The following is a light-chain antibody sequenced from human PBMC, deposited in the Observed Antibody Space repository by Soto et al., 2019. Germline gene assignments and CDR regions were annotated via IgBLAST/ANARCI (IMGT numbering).Light chain of an antibody. CDR2: SNN. CDR3: ATWDDSLNGLV. V-gene: IGLV1-44*01. CDR1: SSNIGSNT. Sequence: QSVLTQPPSASGTPGQRVTISCSGNSSNIGSNTVNWYQQLPGTAPKLLIQSNNQRPSGVPDRFSGSKSGTSASLAISGLQSEDEADYYCATWDDSLNGLVFGGGTKLTVL. J-gene: IGLJ2*01.